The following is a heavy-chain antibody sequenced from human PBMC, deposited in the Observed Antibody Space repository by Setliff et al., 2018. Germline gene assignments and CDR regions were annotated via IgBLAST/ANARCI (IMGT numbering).Heavy chain of an antibody. D-gene: IGHD3-3*01. J-gene: IGHJ5*02. CDR1: GYTFTVYT. CDR2: INTNTGNP. V-gene: IGHV7-4-1*02. CDR3: ARGSVTIFGVVLSNWFDP. Sequence: ASVKVSCKVSGYTFTVYTMNWVRQAPGQGLEWMGWINTNTGNPTYAQGFTGRFVFSLDTSVSTAYLQISSLKAEDTAVYYCARGSVTIFGVVLSNWFDPWGQGTLVTVSS.